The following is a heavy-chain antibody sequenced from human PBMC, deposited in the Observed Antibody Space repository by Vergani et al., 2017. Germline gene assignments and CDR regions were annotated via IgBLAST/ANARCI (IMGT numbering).Heavy chain of an antibody. Sequence: QVQLVESGGGVVQPGGSLRLSCGASGFTFSNYGMHWVRQAPGKGLEWVTFIRYDGSNTYYADSVKGRFTISRDNSKNTLFLQMNSLRTEDTAVYFCANSVIAGNVGVAYFGMDVWGRGTTVTVSS. J-gene: IGHJ6*02. D-gene: IGHD2/OR15-2a*01. CDR1: GFTFSNYG. CDR3: ANSVIAGNVGVAYFGMDV. CDR2: IRYDGSNT. V-gene: IGHV3-30*02.